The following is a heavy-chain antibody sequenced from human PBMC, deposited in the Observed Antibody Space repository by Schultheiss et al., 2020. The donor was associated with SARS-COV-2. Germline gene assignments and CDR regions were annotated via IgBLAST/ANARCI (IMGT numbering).Heavy chain of an antibody. J-gene: IGHJ3*02. CDR3: ASRTTVTGTAFDI. D-gene: IGHD4-17*01. Sequence: GSLRLSCAVYGGSFSGYYWSWIRQPPGKGLEWIGEINHSGSTNYNPSLKSRVTISVDTSKNQFSLKLSSVTAADTAVYYCASRTTVTGTAFDIWGQGTMVTVSS. CDR1: GGSFSGYY. V-gene: IGHV4-34*01. CDR2: INHSGST.